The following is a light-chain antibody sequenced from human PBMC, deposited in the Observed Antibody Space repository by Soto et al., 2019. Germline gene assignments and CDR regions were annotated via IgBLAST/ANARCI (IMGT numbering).Light chain of an antibody. V-gene: IGLV2-14*01. Sequence: QSALTQPASVSGSPGQSITFSCTGTSSDVGGYNYVSWYQQHPGKAPKLIIYDVSNRPSGVSYRFSGSKSGNTASLTISGLQAEDEDDYYCSSYTSSSTFVLGSGTKLTVL. CDR3: SSYTSSSTFV. CDR1: SSDVGGYNY. CDR2: DVS. J-gene: IGLJ1*01.